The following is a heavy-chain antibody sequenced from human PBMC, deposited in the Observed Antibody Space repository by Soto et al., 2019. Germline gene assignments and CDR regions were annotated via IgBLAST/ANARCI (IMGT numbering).Heavy chain of an antibody. D-gene: IGHD3-3*01. CDR2: IYYSGST. J-gene: IGHJ3*02. Sequence: PSETLSLICTVSGGPISSYYWSWIRQPPGKGLEWIGYIYYSGSTNYNPSLKRRVTISVDTSKNQFSLKLSSMTAADTAVYYCARATYLGYYDFWSVLTPSDAFDIWGQGTMVTVSS. CDR3: ARATYLGYYDFWSVLTPSDAFDI. CDR1: GGPISSYY. V-gene: IGHV4-59*01.